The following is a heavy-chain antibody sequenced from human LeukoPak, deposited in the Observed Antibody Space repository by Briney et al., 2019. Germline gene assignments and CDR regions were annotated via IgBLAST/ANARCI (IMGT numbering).Heavy chain of an antibody. Sequence: PGGSLRLSCAASGFTFGSSWMHWVRQAPGKGLVWVSHINSDGSTTDYADFVKGRFTISRDNAKNTLYLQMNSLRVEDTAVYYCARDYMIVVGPIDYWGQGSLVTVSS. CDR2: INSDGSTT. CDR3: ARDYMIVVGPIDY. CDR1: GFTFGSSW. J-gene: IGHJ4*02. V-gene: IGHV3-74*01. D-gene: IGHD3-22*01.